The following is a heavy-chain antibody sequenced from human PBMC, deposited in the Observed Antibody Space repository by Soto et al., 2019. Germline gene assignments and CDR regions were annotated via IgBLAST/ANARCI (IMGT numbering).Heavy chain of an antibody. CDR3: AKRSLRRLRFLETH. CDR2: SYRSGST. J-gene: IGHJ4*02. D-gene: IGHD3-3*01. V-gene: IGHV4-4*02. CDR1: GDSMSNTNW. Sequence: QVQLQESGPGLVKPSGTLSVTCDVSGDSMSNTNWWGWVRQPPGKGLERVGESYRSGSTNYNPPLKSRVTTSVDKSKNQFSLMLSCVAGADTAVYYCAKRSLRRLRFLETHWGQGTLFTDSS.